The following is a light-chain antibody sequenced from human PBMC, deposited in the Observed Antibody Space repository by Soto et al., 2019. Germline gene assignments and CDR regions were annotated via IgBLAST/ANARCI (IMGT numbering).Light chain of an antibody. Sequence: EIVLTQSPATLSLSPGERATLSCRASQSVSNFLAWYQQKPGQAPRLLISDASNRATGIPGRFSGSGSGTDFSLTISGLEPEDVEVYYCQQRSNWPWTFGKGTKVEIK. CDR2: DAS. J-gene: IGKJ1*01. CDR3: QQRSNWPWT. CDR1: QSVSNF. V-gene: IGKV3-11*01.